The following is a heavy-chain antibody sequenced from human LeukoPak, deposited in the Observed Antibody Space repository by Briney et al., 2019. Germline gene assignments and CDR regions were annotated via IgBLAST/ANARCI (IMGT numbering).Heavy chain of an antibody. V-gene: IGHV4-59*08. D-gene: IGHD1-26*01. CDR3: GRGGSYLPFDY. J-gene: IGHJ4*02. CDR1: GGSISSYY. CDR2: IYYSGST. Sequence: SETLSLTCTVSGGSISSYYWSWIRQPPGKGLEWIGYIYYSGSTNYNPSLKSRVTISVDTPKNQFSLKLSSVTAADTAVYYCGRGGSYLPFDYWGQGTLVTVSS.